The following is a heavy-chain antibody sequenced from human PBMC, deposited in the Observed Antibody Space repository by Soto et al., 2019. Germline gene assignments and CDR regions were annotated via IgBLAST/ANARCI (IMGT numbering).Heavy chain of an antibody. Sequence: GSSVKVCCKASGYTFTSYGISWVRHAPGQGLEWMGWISGYNGNTNYAQKLQGRVTMTRNTSISTAYMELSSLRSEDAAVYYCARFPPSYCSGGSCYSSDYWGQGTLVTVSS. CDR3: ARFPPSYCSGGSCYSSDY. V-gene: IGHV1-18*01. J-gene: IGHJ4*02. CDR2: ISGYNGNT. CDR1: GYTFTSYG. D-gene: IGHD2-15*01.